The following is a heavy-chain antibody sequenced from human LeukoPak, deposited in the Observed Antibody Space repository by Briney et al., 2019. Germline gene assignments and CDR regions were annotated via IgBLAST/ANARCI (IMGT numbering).Heavy chain of an antibody. V-gene: IGHV3-48*01. CDR3: ARGKFDP. J-gene: IGHJ5*02. Sequence: GGSLRLSCAASGFTFSSYAVSWVRQAPGKGLERVSYISSGGSTIYYADSVKGRFTISRDNSKNSLYLQMNSLRAEDTAVYYCARGKFDPWGQGTLVTVSS. CDR1: GFTFSSYA. CDR2: ISSGGSTI.